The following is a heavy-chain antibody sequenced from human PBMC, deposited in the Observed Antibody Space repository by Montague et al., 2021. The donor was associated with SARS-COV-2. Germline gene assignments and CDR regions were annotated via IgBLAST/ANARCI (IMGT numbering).Heavy chain of an antibody. D-gene: IGHD3-10*01. V-gene: IGHV2-70*11. Sequence: PALVKPTQTLTLTCTFSGFSLSTSGMCVSWIRQPPGKALEWLARXDWDDDKHYSTSLKTRLTISRYTSKNQVALTMTNMDPVDTATYYCARNSVVRGVSLDYWGQGTLVTVSS. J-gene: IGHJ4*02. CDR1: GFSLSTSGMC. CDR3: ARNSVVRGVSLDY. CDR2: XDWDDDK.